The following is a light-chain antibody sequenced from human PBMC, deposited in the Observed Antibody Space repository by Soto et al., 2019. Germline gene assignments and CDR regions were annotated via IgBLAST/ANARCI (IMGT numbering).Light chain of an antibody. CDR2: EVS. V-gene: IGLV2-11*02. J-gene: IGLJ1*01. CDR1: SSDVGGHKY. CDR3: CSYVGGYSYV. Sequence: QSVLTQPPSASGSLGSSVTISCTGTSSDVGGHKYVSWYQHHPGKAPKLILFEVSQRPSGVPHRFSGSKSGNTASLTISGLQAEDEADYYCCSYVGGYSYVFGIGTKVTVL.